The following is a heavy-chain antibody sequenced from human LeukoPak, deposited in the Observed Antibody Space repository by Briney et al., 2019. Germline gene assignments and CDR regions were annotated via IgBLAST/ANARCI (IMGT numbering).Heavy chain of an antibody. V-gene: IGHV3-48*03. CDR1: GFTFSSYE. Sequence: GGSLRLSCAASGFTFSSYEMNWVRQAPGKGLEWVSYISSSGNTIYYADSVKGRFTISRDNGKNSLYLQMNSLRAKDTAIYYCARVYGGWGQGTLVTVSS. J-gene: IGHJ4*02. CDR3: ARVYGG. D-gene: IGHD3-16*01. CDR2: ISSSGNTI.